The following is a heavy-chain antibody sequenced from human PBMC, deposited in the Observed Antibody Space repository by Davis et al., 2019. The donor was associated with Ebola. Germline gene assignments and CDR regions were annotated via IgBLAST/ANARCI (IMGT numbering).Heavy chain of an antibody. V-gene: IGHV3-21*01. Sequence: GESLKISCAASGFTFSSYYMNWVRQAPGKGLEWVSSISSSSSYIYYADSVKGRFTISRDNAKNSLYLQMKSLRAEDTAVYYCARDSLLWFGELLYAENYYYYYGMDVWGKGTTVTVSS. D-gene: IGHD3-10*01. J-gene: IGHJ6*04. CDR3: ARDSLLWFGELLYAENYYYYYGMDV. CDR2: ISSSSSYI. CDR1: GFTFSSYY.